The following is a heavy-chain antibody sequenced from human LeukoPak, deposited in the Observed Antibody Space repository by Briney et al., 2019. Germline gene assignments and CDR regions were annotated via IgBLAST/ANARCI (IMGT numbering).Heavy chain of an antibody. V-gene: IGHV3-15*01. Sequence: GGSLRLSCAASGFTFSSYWMSWVRQAPGKGLEWVGRIKSKTDGGTTDYAAPVKGRFTISRDDSKNTLYLQMNSLKTEDTAVYYCTTYHDYGDYTVDYWGQGTLVTVSS. CDR1: GFTFSSYW. CDR2: IKSKTDGGTT. J-gene: IGHJ4*02. CDR3: TTYHDYGDYTVDY. D-gene: IGHD4-17*01.